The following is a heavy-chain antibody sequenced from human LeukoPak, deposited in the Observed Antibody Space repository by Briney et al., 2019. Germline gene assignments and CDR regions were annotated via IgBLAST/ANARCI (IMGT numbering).Heavy chain of an antibody. CDR2: IIPILGIA. CDR1: GGTFSSYA. CDR3: ASAYGSGSYYPFDY. Sequence: SVKVSCKASGGTFSSYAISWVRQAPGQGLEWVGRIIPILGIANYAQKFQGRVTITADKSTSTAYMELSSLRSEDTAVYYCASAYGSGSYYPFDYWGQGTLVTVSS. V-gene: IGHV1-69*04. D-gene: IGHD3-10*01. J-gene: IGHJ4*02.